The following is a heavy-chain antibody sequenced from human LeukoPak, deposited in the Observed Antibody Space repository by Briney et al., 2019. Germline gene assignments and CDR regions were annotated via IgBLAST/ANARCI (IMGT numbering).Heavy chain of an antibody. CDR1: GGSISSYY. V-gene: IGHV4-59*01. Sequence: PSETLSLTCTVSGGSISSYYWSWIRQPPGKRLEWIGYISYSGSTNYNPSLKSRVTISIDTSKNRFSLKLSSVTAADTAVYYCASKPVAVDKFDYWGQGTLVTVSS. D-gene: IGHD6-19*01. CDR3: ASKPVAVDKFDY. CDR2: ISYSGST. J-gene: IGHJ4*02.